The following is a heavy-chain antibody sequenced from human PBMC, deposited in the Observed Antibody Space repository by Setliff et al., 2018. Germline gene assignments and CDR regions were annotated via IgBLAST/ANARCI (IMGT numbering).Heavy chain of an antibody. Sequence: KPSETLSLTCTVSGYSISSGHYWGWIRQPPGKGLEWIGSIPHSGSTYYNPSLRSRVTISLDTSKNQFSPKLTSVTAADTAVYYCAGGRRYDYGWDFDYWGQGTLVTVSS. CDR2: IPHSGST. D-gene: IGHD4-17*01. V-gene: IGHV4-38-2*02. CDR1: GYSISSGHY. J-gene: IGHJ4*02. CDR3: AGGRRYDYGWDFDY.